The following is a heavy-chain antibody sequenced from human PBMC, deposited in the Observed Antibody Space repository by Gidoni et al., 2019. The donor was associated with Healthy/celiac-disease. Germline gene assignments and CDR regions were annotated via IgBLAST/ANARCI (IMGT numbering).Heavy chain of an antibody. V-gene: IGHV3-30-3*01. J-gene: IGHJ4*02. CDR3: AREKYYYDSSGLEDY. D-gene: IGHD3-22*01. Sequence: QVQLVESGGGVVQPGRSLRLSCAASGFTFSSYAMHWVRQAPGKGLEWVAVISYDGSNKYYADSVKGRFTISRDNSKNTLYLQMNSLRAEDTAVYYCAREKYYYDSSGLEDYWGQGTLVTVSS. CDR1: GFTFSSYA. CDR2: ISYDGSNK.